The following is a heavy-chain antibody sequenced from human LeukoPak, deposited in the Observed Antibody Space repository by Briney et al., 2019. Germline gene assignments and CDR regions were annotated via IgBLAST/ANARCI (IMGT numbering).Heavy chain of an antibody. J-gene: IGHJ3*02. CDR1: GFTFSRYW. V-gene: IGHV3-7*01. Sequence: GGSLRLSCAASGFTFSRYWMNWVRQAPGKGLEWVANIKQDGSEKYYMASLRGRFTISRDNAKNLLYLEMNSLRGEDTAVYYCARNRESSRWSGAFDISGQGTLVTVSS. CDR2: IKQDGSEK. D-gene: IGHD6-13*01. CDR3: ARNRESSRWSGAFDI.